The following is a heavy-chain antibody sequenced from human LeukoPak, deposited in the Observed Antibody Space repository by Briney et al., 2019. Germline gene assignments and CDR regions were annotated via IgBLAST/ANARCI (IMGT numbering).Heavy chain of an antibody. D-gene: IGHD2-8*02. CDR3: GRAPCYCTGGVCPWPGDH. CDR1: GFTFTAYT. CDR2: ISSSSGFL. Sequence: GGSLRLSCAASGFTFTAYTMNWVRQAPGKGLEWVSSISSSSGFLYYAASLKGRFVISRDNAKNSLYLQMNNLRAEDTAVYYCGRAPCYCTGGVCPWPGDHWGQGTLVIVSS. J-gene: IGHJ4*02. V-gene: IGHV3-21*01.